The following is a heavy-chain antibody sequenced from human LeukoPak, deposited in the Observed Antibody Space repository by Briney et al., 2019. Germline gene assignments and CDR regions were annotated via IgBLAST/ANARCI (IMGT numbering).Heavy chain of an antibody. Sequence: SETLSLTCTVSGGSISSSSYYWGWIRQPPGKGLEWIGSIYYSGSTYYNPSLKSRVTISVDTSKNQFSLKLSSVTAADTAVYYCARDRSSSWEYYFDYWGQGTPVTVSS. CDR1: GGSISSSSYY. D-gene: IGHD6-13*01. V-gene: IGHV4-39*07. CDR3: ARDRSSSWEYYFDY. CDR2: IYYSGST. J-gene: IGHJ4*02.